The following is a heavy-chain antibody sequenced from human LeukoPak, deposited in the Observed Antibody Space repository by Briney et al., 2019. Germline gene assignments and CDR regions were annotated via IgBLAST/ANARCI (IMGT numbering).Heavy chain of an antibody. J-gene: IGHJ6*02. V-gene: IGHV1-18*01. D-gene: IGHD4-17*01. CDR2: ISAYNGNT. Sequence: ASVKVSCKASGYTFTSYGISWVRQAPGQGLEWMGWISAYNGNTNYAQKLQGRVTITTDTSTSTAYMELRSLRSDDTAVYYCASPTTVTAQNYYYYYGMDVWGQGTTVTVSS. CDR3: ASPTTVTAQNYYYYYGMDV. CDR1: GYTFTSYG.